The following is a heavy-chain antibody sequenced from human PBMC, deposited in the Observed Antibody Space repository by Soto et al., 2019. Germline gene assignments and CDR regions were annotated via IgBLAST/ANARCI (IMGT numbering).Heavy chain of an antibody. CDR2: IYHSGST. CDR3: AYYDSSGYYSGY. V-gene: IGHV4-38-2*01. J-gene: IGHJ4*02. Sequence: PSETLSLTCAVSGYSISSGYYWGWIRQPPGKGLEWIGSIYHSGSTYYNPSLKSRVTISVDTSKNQFSLKLSSVTAADTAVYYCAYYDSSGYYSGYWGQGTLVTVSS. CDR1: GYSISSGYY. D-gene: IGHD3-22*01.